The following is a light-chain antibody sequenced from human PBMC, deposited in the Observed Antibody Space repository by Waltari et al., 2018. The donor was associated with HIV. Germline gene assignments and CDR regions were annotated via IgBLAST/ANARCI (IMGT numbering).Light chain of an antibody. CDR3: QSYDSNDPWV. J-gene: IGLJ3*02. CDR2: ADN. CDR1: SGNIASNY. Sequence: NFKLTQPLSVSESPGKTVTISCTRSSGNIASNYVQWYQQRPGSAPTTVIYADNQRPSGVPDRFSGSIDSSSNSASLTISGLKTEDEADYYCQSYDSNDPWVFGGGTKLTVL. V-gene: IGLV6-57*04.